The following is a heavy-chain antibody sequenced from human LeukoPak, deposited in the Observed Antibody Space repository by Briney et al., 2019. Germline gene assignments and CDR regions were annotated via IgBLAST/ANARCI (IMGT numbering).Heavy chain of an antibody. CDR3: ARLQGSGSPVDTSYYYYYGMDV. CDR1: GGSISSYY. D-gene: IGHD3-10*01. J-gene: IGHJ6*02. V-gene: IGHV4-59*08. Sequence: SETLSLTCTVSGGSISSYYWSWIRQPPGKGLEWIGYIYYSGSTNYNPSLKSRVTISVDTSKNQFSLKLSSVTAADTAVYYCARLQGSGSPVDTSYYYYYGMDVWGQGTTVTVSS. CDR2: IYYSGST.